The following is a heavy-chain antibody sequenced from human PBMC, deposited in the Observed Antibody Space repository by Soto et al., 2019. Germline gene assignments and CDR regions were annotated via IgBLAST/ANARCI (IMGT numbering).Heavy chain of an antibody. V-gene: IGHV1-69*13. CDR2: IIPIFGTA. J-gene: IGHJ5*02. CDR3: ARALAERYYDSSGYQFDP. CDR1: GGTFSSYA. Sequence: SVKVSCKASGGTFSSYAISWVRQAPGQGLEWMGGIIPIFGTANYAQKFQGRVTITADESTSTAYMELSSLRSEDTAVYYWARALAERYYDSSGYQFDPWGQGTLVTVSS. D-gene: IGHD3-22*01.